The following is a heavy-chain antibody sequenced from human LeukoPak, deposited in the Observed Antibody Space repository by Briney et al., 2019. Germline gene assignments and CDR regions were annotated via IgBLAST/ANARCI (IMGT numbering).Heavy chain of an antibody. CDR2: INHNSGGT. V-gene: IGHV1-2*02. J-gene: IGHJ4*02. CDR3: ARGPHHDYGDYVGY. D-gene: IGHD4-17*01. CDR1: GYTFTGYY. Sequence: GASVKVSCKASGYTFTGYYMHWVRQAPGQGLEWMGWINHNSGGTNYAQKFQGRVTMTRDTSISTAYMELSRLRSDDTAVYYCARGPHHDYGDYVGYWGQGTLVTVSS.